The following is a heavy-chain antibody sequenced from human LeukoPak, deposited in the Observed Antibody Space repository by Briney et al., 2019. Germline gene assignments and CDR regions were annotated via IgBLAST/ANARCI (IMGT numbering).Heavy chain of an antibody. V-gene: IGHV1-18*01. Sequence: GASVKVSCNASGYAITVHGISWVRKAPGQGHEWKGWISPYNGQTKFAQKFQGRVTLTIDTYRSIVYMEVKSLRSDDTAAYYCARDPTGETFLAAFDIWGQGTMVPVAS. CDR2: ISPYNGQT. J-gene: IGHJ3*02. CDR1: GYAITVHG. CDR3: ARDPTGETFLAAFDI. D-gene: IGHD1-1*01.